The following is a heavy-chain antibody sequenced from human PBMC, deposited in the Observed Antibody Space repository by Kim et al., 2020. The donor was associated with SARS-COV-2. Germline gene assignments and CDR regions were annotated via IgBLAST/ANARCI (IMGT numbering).Heavy chain of an antibody. V-gene: IGHV1-69*13. Sequence: SVKVSCKASGGTFSSYAISWVRQAPGQGLEWMGGIIPIFGTANYAQKFQGRVTITADESTSTAYMELSSLRSEDTAVYYCARDLGYCSGGSCYFGGHNWFDPWGQGTLVTVSS. CDR1: GGTFSSYA. J-gene: IGHJ5*02. CDR3: ARDLGYCSGGSCYFGGHNWFDP. D-gene: IGHD2-15*01. CDR2: IIPIFGTA.